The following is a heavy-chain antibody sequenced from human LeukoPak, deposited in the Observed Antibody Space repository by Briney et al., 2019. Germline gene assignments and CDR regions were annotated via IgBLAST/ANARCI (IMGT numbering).Heavy chain of an antibody. CDR2: ISGSGGST. CDR1: GFTFSSYA. CDR3: AKVITIFGVVRSGAFDI. J-gene: IGHJ3*02. V-gene: IGHV3-23*01. D-gene: IGHD3-3*01. Sequence: GGSLRLSCAASGFTFSSYAMSWVRQAPGKGLEWVSAISGSGGSTYYADSVKGRFTISRDNSKNTLYLQMNSLRAEDTAVYYCAKVITIFGVVRSGAFDIWGQGTMVTVSS.